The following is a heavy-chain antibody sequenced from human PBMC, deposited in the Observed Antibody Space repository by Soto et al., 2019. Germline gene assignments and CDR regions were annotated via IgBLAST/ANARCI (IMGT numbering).Heavy chain of an antibody. CDR1: GGSFSGFY. CDR2: INHSEST. D-gene: IGHD3-3*01. Sequence: PSETLSLTCAVYGGSFSGFYWSWIRQPPGKGLEWIGEINHSESTNYNPSIKSRLTISVDTSKNQFSLKLSSVTAADTSVYYCARGRSRPEGATDFWSTKDPRHYYYSAMDVWGQGTTVTVSS. V-gene: IGHV4-34*01. CDR3: ARGRSRPEGATDFWSTKDPRHYYYSAMDV. J-gene: IGHJ6*02.